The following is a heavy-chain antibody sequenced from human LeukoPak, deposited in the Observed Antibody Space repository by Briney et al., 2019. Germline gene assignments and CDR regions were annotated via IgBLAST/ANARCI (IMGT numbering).Heavy chain of an antibody. CDR2: ISYDGSNK. V-gene: IGHV3-30*03. J-gene: IGHJ4*02. Sequence: GGSLRLSCAASGFTFSSYGMHWVRQAPGKGLEWVAVISYDGSNKYYADSVKGRFTISRDNSKNTLYLQMNSLRDEDTAVYYCARDTDWAFDYWGQGTLVTVSS. CDR1: GFTFSSYG. D-gene: IGHD3-9*01. CDR3: ARDTDWAFDY.